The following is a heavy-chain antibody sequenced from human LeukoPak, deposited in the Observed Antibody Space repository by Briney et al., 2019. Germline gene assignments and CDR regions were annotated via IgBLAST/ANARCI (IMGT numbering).Heavy chain of an antibody. Sequence: PGGSLRLSCAASGFTFSSYWMYWVRQAPGKGLVWVSRINSDARNTNYADSVQGRFTISRDNAKNTLCLQMNSLRVEDTAVYYCASGIGVGDSFDIWGQGTMVTVSS. D-gene: IGHD3-3*01. CDR2: INSDARNT. V-gene: IGHV3-74*01. J-gene: IGHJ3*02. CDR3: ASGIGVGDSFDI. CDR1: GFTFSSYW.